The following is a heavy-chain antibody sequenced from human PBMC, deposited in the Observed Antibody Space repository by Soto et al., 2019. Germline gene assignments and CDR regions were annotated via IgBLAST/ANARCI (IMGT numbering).Heavy chain of an antibody. CDR1: GVSLTTSGVG. CDR3: AQRQRTVVVAAPVDL. CDR2: IYWDDDK. J-gene: IGHJ4*02. D-gene: IGHD2-15*01. V-gene: IGHV2-5*02. Sequence: QITLRESGPTLVQPTQTLTLTCTLSGVSLTTSGVGVGWIRQPPGKALEWLALIYWDDDKRFSPSLKRRLAITMDTSKIQVVMTMTDMAPVDTAIYYCAQRQRTVVVAAPVDLWGQGSQVTVSS.